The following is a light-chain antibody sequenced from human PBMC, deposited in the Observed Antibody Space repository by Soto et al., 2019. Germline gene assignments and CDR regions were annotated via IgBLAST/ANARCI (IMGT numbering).Light chain of an antibody. V-gene: IGLV2-11*01. CDR1: SSDVGGYNY. Sequence: QSALTQPRSVSGSPGQSVTISCTGTSSDVGGYNYVSWYQQHPGKAPKLMIYDVSKRPSGVHDRFSGSKSGNTASLTISGLQAEDEADYYCCSSVGSYTSVFGGGTKLTVL. CDR3: CSSVGSYTSV. J-gene: IGLJ3*02. CDR2: DVS.